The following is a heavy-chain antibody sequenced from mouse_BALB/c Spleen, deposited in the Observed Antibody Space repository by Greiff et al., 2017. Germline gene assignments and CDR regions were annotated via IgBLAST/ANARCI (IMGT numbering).Heavy chain of an antibody. D-gene: IGHD2-2*01. CDR3: ARGGLRRVWYFDY. V-gene: IGHV5-6-3*01. Sequence: EVKLMESGGGLVQPGGSLKLSCAASGFTFSSYGMSWVRQTPDKRLELVATINSNGGSTYYPDSVKGRFTISRDNAKNTLYLQMSSLKSEDTAMYYCARGGLRRVWYFDYWGQGTTLTVSS. J-gene: IGHJ2*01. CDR1: GFTFSSYG. CDR2: INSNGGST.